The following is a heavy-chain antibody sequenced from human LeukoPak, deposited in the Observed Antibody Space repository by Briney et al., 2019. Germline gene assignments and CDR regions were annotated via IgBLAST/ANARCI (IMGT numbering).Heavy chain of an antibody. J-gene: IGHJ4*02. V-gene: IGHV3-23*01. CDR2: IIASSGST. D-gene: IGHD5-12*01. CDR3: AKGAYDYIEMGYFDY. CDR1: GFSISNSA. Sequence: EGSLRLSCAASGFSISNSAMSWVRQAPGKGLEWVSLIIASSGSTFYADSVKGRFTISRDNSKNTLFLQMNSLRAEDTGVYYCAKGAYDYIEMGYFDYWGQGTLVTVSS.